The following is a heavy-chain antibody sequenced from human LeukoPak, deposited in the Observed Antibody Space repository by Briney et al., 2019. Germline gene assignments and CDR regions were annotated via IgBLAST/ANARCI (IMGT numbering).Heavy chain of an antibody. CDR2: IYDSGST. Sequence: PSETLSLTCAVYGGSFSSYYWSWIRQPPGKGLEWIGYIYDSGSTNYNPSLKSRVTISVDTSKKQFSLKLSSVTAADTAVYYCARDPGGSYYYFDYWGQGTLVTVSS. CDR1: GGSFSSYY. J-gene: IGHJ4*02. D-gene: IGHD1-26*01. V-gene: IGHV4-59*12. CDR3: ARDPGGSYYYFDY.